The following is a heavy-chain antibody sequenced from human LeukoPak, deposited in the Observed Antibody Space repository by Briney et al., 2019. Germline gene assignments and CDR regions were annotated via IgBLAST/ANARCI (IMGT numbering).Heavy chain of an antibody. V-gene: IGHV1-24*01. CDR2: CDPEDGET. Sequence: ASVKVSCKVSGYTLTELSMHWVRQAPGKGLEWMGGCDPEDGETIYAQKFQGRVTMTEDTSTDTAYMELSSLRSEDTAVYYCATVWFSDPRYQLPYLPNYWGQGTLVTVSS. CDR3: ATVWFSDPRYQLPYLPNY. D-gene: IGHD2-2*02. J-gene: IGHJ4*02. CDR1: GYTLTELS.